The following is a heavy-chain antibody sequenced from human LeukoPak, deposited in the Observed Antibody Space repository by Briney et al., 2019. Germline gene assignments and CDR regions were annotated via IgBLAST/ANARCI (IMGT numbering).Heavy chain of an antibody. CDR1: GFTFSSYD. CDR3: AKPSSGNYPPTDY. Sequence: GGSLRLSCAASGFTFSSYDVSWVRQAPGKGLEWVSAISGSGESTHYADSVKGRFTISRDNSKNTLYLQINSLRAEDTAVYYCAKPSSGNYPPTDYWGQGTLVTVSS. V-gene: IGHV3-23*01. J-gene: IGHJ4*02. CDR2: ISGSGEST. D-gene: IGHD1-26*01.